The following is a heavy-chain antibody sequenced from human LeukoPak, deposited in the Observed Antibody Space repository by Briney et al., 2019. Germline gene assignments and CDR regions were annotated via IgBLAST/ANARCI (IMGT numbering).Heavy chain of an antibody. V-gene: IGHV1-2*02. CDR3: SRLASVPG. Sequence: ASVKVSCKASGYTFTGYYLHWVRQAPGQGLEWMGWIHPNSGGTNYAQKFQGRVTMTRDTSISTAYMELSSLRSDDTAVYFCSRLASVPGWGQGTLVTVSS. J-gene: IGHJ1*01. D-gene: IGHD6-19*01. CDR2: IHPNSGGT. CDR1: GYTFTGYY.